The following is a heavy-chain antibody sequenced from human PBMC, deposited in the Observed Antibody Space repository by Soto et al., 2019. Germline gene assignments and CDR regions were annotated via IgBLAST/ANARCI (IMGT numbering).Heavy chain of an antibody. D-gene: IGHD6-19*01. V-gene: IGHV3-30-3*01. CDR2: ISYDGSNK. J-gene: IGHJ6*02. CDR1: GFTFSSYA. Sequence: QVQLVESGGGVVQPGRSLRLSCAASGFTFSSYAMHWVRQAPGKGLEWVAVISYDGSNKYYADSVKGRFTISRDNSKNTLYLQMNSLRAEDTAVYYCARDFKAVAHHRENYYYYGMDVWGQGTTVTVSS. CDR3: ARDFKAVAHHRENYYYYGMDV.